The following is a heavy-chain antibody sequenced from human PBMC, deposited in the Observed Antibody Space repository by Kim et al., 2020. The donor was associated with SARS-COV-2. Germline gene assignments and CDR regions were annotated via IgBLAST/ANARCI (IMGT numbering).Heavy chain of an antibody. CDR3: ARWGVQGQPFDY. CDR1: GFTFSSYA. V-gene: IGHV3-30-3*01. J-gene: IGHJ4*02. Sequence: GSLRLSCAASGFTFSSYAMHWVRQAPGKGLEWVAVISYDGSNKYYADSVKGRFTISRDNSKNTLYLQMNSLRAEDTAVYYCARWGVQGQPFDYWGQGTLVTVSS. CDR2: ISYDGSNK. D-gene: IGHD3-10*01.